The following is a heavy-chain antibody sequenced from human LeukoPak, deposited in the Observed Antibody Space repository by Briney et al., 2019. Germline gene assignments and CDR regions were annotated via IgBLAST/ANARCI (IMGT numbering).Heavy chain of an antibody. Sequence: GGSLRLSCAASGFTFSSYAMSWVRQAPGKGLEWVSAISGSGGSTHYADSVKGRFTISRDNSKNTLYLQMNSRRAEDTAVYYCAKDRTHCRGGSCYSNLAAFDYWGQGTLVTVSS. CDR3: AKDRTHCRGGSCYSNLAAFDY. D-gene: IGHD2-15*01. V-gene: IGHV3-23*01. CDR1: GFTFSSYA. CDR2: ISGSGGST. J-gene: IGHJ4*02.